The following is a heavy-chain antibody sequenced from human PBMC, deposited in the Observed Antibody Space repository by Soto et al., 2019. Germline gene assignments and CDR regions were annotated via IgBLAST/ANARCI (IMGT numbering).Heavy chain of an antibody. Sequence: SETLSLTCTVSGGSISPYYWTWVRQPPGKGLEWIGYIYYGGTTSYNPSLMSRVTISLETSKSQISLRLSSVTAADTAVYYCTIPRGPMIRPWGQGTLVTAPQ. V-gene: IGHV4-59*08. D-gene: IGHD3-22*01. J-gene: IGHJ5*02. CDR2: IYYGGTT. CDR1: GGSISPYY. CDR3: TIPRGPMIRP.